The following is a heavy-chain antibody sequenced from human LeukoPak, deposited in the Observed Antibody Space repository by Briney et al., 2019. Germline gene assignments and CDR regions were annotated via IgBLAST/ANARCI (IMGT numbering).Heavy chain of an antibody. V-gene: IGHV3-30*02. Sequence: GGSLRLSCAASGFTFSGYGMHWVRQAPGKGLEWVAFIRYDGSNKYYADSVKGRFTISRDNSKNTLYLQMNSLRAEDTAVYYCAKIVVVVAATPRRQDFDYWGQGTLVTVSS. CDR2: IRYDGSNK. D-gene: IGHD2-15*01. CDR1: GFTFSGYG. CDR3: AKIVVVVAATPRRQDFDY. J-gene: IGHJ4*02.